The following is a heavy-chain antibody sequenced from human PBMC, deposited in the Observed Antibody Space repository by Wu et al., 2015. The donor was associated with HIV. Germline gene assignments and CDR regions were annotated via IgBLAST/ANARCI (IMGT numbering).Heavy chain of an antibody. D-gene: IGHD6-19*01. J-gene: IGHJ4*02. CDR3: AREDAAVAGKKFDY. CDR1: KYTFTDHY. V-gene: IGHV1-2*02. Sequence: QVQLVQSGAEVKKPGASVKVSCKASKYTFTDHYIHWVRQAPGQGLEWMGWINPNSGGTNYAQKFQGRVTMTSDTSISTAYMELSRLRSDDTAEYYCAREDAAVAGKKFDYWGQGTLVTVSS. CDR2: INPNSGGT.